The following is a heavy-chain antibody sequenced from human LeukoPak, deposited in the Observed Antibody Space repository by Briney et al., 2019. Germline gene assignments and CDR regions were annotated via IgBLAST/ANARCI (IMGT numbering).Heavy chain of an antibody. D-gene: IGHD6-19*01. V-gene: IGHV1-18*01. CDR2: ISAYNGNT. J-gene: IGHJ4*02. CDR3: ARDGGAVADAIDY. Sequence: ASVKVSCKASGYTFTSYGIAWVRQAPGRGLEWMGWISAYNGNTKYTQKFQDRVTMTTDTSTNTAYMGLRSLRSDDTAVYYCARDGGAVADAIDYWGQGTLVTV. CDR1: GYTFTSYG.